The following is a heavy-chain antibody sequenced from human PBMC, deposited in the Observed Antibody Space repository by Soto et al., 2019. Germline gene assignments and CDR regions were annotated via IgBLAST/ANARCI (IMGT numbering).Heavy chain of an antibody. V-gene: IGHV3-74*01. CDR1: GFPFSNYW. CDR2: INSEGST. J-gene: IGHJ5*02. Sequence: LSLSCAASGFPFSNYWMHWVRQAPGKGLVWVSRINSEGSTNYADSVKGRFTISRDNARNTLYLQMNSLRAEDTAVYYCAREGFHRGGGNGGSCYSGFALWGQGSLVTVAS. CDR3: AREGFHRGGGNGGSCYSGFAL. D-gene: IGHD2-15*01.